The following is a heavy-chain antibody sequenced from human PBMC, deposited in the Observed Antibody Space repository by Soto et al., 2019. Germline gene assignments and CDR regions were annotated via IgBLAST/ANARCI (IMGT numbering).Heavy chain of an antibody. CDR3: ARDEGSGP. D-gene: IGHD3-10*01. J-gene: IGHJ5*02. CDR2: ISSSSSYL. Sequence: EVQLVESGGGLVKPGGSLRLSCAASGFTFSSYSLNWVRQAPGKGLEWVSSISSSSSYLYYADSVKGRFTISRDNAKNSLYLQMNNLRAEETAVYYCARDEGSGPWGQGTLVTVSS. CDR1: GFTFSSYS. V-gene: IGHV3-21*01.